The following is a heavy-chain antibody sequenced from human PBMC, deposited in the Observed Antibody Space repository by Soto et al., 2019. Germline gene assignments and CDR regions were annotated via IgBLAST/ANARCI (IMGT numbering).Heavy chain of an antibody. Sequence: GGSLRLSCAASGFTFSNAWMSWVRQAPGKGLEWVGRIKSKTDGGTTDYAAPVKGRFTISRDDSKNTLYLQMNSLKTEDTAVYYCTTDLYYYDSSGSRLRQDYWGQGTLVTVSS. V-gene: IGHV3-15*01. CDR3: TTDLYYYDSSGSRLRQDY. CDR1: GFTFSNAW. CDR2: IKSKTDGGTT. J-gene: IGHJ4*02. D-gene: IGHD3-22*01.